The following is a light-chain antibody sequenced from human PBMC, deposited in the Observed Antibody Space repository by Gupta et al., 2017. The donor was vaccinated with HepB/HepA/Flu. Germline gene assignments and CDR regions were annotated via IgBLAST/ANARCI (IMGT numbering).Light chain of an antibody. CDR2: GAS. J-gene: IGKJ2*02. V-gene: IGKV1-39*01. CDR3: QQSFSIPCI. Sequence: DIQMTQSPSSLSASVGDRVTITCRASQIIDRYLNWYQQKPGKAPKVLIYGASSMESGVPSRFSGSGSGTDFTLTISKVQPEDFATYYCQQSFSIPCIFGQGTKLEIK. CDR1: QIIDRY.